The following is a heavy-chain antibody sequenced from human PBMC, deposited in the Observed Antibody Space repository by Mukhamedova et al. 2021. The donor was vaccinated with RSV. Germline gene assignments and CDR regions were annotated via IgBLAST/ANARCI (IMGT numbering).Heavy chain of an antibody. Sequence: SGSSGINAEYMGGRFSISRDNSKNTVYLQMNSLRAEDTAVYYCVKDQGGYSYAFGTGDYQGLDVWGQGTTVIVSS. V-gene: IGHV3-23*01. CDR3: VKDQGGYSYAFGTGDYQGLDV. D-gene: IGHD5-18*01. J-gene: IGHJ6*02. CDR2: SGSSGI.